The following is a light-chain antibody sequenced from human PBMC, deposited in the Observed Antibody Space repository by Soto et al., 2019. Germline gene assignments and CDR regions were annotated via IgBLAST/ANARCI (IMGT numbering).Light chain of an antibody. J-gene: IGKJ5*01. CDR3: QQYNSYWIT. V-gene: IGKV1-5*01. Sequence: DIQLTQSASTLAASVVDGVTITCRASQSISSWLAWYQQTPGKAPKLLIYDASSLESGVPSRFSGSGSGTEFTLTISSLQPDDFATYYCQQYNSYWITFGQGTRLEIK. CDR2: DAS. CDR1: QSISSW.